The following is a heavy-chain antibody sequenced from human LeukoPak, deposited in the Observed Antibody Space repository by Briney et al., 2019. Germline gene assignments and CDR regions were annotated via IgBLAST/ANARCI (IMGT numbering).Heavy chain of an antibody. V-gene: IGHV1-46*01. D-gene: IGHD6-19*01. CDR1: GYTFTGYY. CDR3: ASYLSGWPMKY. CDR2: IIPIFGTA. Sequence: ASAKVSCKASGYTFTGYYMHWVRQAPGQGLEWMGGIIPIFGTANYAQKFQGRVTMTRDMSTSTVYMELSSLRSEDTAVYYCASYLSGWPMKYWGQGTLVTVSS. J-gene: IGHJ4*02.